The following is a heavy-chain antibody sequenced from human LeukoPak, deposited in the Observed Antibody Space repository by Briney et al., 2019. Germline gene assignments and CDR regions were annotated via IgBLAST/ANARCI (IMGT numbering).Heavy chain of an antibody. D-gene: IGHD3-3*01. Sequence: SETLSLTCTVSGGSISSSSYYWGWIRQPPGKGREWIGGIYYSGSTYYNPSLKSRVTISVDTSKNQFSLKLSSVTAADTAVYYCARRPFYDFWSGYGSWFDPWGQGTLVTVSS. CDR2: IYYSGST. CDR3: ARRPFYDFWSGYGSWFDP. V-gene: IGHV4-39*01. CDR1: GGSISSSSYY. J-gene: IGHJ5*02.